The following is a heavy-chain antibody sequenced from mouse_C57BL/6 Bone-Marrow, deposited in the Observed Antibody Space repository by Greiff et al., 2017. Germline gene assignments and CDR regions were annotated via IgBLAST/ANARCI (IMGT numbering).Heavy chain of an antibody. Sequence: QVQLKQPGAELVMPGASVKLSCKASGYTFTSYWMHWVKQRPGQGLEWIGEIDPSDSYTNYNQKFKGKSTLTVDKSSSTAYMQLSSLTSEDSAVYYCAITTVVATRDWYFDVWGTGTTVTVSS. CDR1: GYTFTSYW. J-gene: IGHJ1*03. V-gene: IGHV1-69*01. CDR2: IDPSDSYT. CDR3: AITTVVATRDWYFDV. D-gene: IGHD1-1*01.